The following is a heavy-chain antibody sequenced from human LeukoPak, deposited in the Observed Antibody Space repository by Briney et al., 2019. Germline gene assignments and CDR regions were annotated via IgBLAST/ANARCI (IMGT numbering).Heavy chain of an antibody. CDR1: GFTFSSYA. CDR3: ARDILYYYDSSGYQDI. D-gene: IGHD3-22*01. CDR2: ISYDGSNK. J-gene: IGHJ3*02. V-gene: IGHV3-30-3*01. Sequence: GGSLRLSCAASGFTFSSYAMHWVRQAPGKGLEWVAVISYDGSNKYYADSVKGRFTISRDNSKNTLYLQMNSPRAEDTAVYYCARDILYYYDSSGYQDIWGQGTMVTVSS.